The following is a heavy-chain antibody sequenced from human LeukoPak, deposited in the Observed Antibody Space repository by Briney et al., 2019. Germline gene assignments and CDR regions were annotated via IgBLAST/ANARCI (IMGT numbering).Heavy chain of an antibody. J-gene: IGHJ4*02. CDR3: ARQESEMTTPANRYFDL. CDR1: GYNFAHDW. CDR2: IFPDDSDT. Sequence: GESLKISCKGSGYNFAHDWIGWVRQMPGKGLEWMGIIFPDDSDTIYSPSFQGQVTISAVKSINTAYLQWSNLKASDSAIYYCARQESEMTTPANRYFDLWGQGTLITVSS. V-gene: IGHV5-51*01. D-gene: IGHD5-24*01.